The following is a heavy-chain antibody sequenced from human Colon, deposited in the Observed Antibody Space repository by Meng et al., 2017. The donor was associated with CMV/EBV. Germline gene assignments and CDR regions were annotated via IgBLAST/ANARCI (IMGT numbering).Heavy chain of an antibody. CDR1: GYTFTGYY. V-gene: IGHV1-2*02. Sequence: QVELWQSGDEVKKPGASVKVSCKASGYTFTGYYMHWVRQAPGQGLEWMGWINPNSGGTNYAQKFQGRVTMTRDTSISTAYMELSRLRSDDTAVYYCARDLRVWFGEFKNWGQGTLVTVSS. J-gene: IGHJ4*02. CDR2: INPNSGGT. D-gene: IGHD3-10*01. CDR3: ARDLRVWFGEFKN.